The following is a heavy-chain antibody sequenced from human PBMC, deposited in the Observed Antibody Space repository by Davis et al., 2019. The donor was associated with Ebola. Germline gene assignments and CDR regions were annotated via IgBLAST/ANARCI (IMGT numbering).Heavy chain of an antibody. D-gene: IGHD5-18*01. CDR3: AKGTAMVFGEFDY. V-gene: IGHV3-23*01. J-gene: IGHJ4*02. Sequence: GGSLRLSCTASGFTFGDYAMSWVRQAPGKGLEWVSAISGSGGSTYYADSVKGRFTISRDNSKNTLYLQMNSLRAEDTAVYYCAKGTAMVFGEFDYWGQGTLVTVSS. CDR1: GFTFGDYA. CDR2: ISGSGGST.